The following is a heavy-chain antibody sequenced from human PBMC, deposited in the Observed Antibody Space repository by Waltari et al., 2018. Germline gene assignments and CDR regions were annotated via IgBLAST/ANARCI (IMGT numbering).Heavy chain of an antibody. V-gene: IGHV1-69*10. CDR3: AAGXHXXXSGLGAXXI. J-gene: IGHJ3*02. D-gene: IGHD3-22*01. CDR2: IIPILGIA. Sequence: QVXXVQSGAEXXKPGSSVTVSCKASGGTFSSYAXSWVRQAXGQGLEWMGGIIPILGIANXAQKFXXXXXXXADKXXSTAYMELXSXRSEDTXXYYCAAGXHXXXSGLGAXXIWGQGTXXXVXS. CDR1: GGTFSSYA.